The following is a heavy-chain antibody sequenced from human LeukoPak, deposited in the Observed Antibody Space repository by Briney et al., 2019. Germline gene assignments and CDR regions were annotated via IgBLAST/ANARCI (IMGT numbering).Heavy chain of an antibody. CDR2: IYPGDSDT. D-gene: IGHD3-10*01. CDR1: GYSFISYW. Sequence: GECLKISCKGSGYSFISYWIVWVRQMRGKGLEWMGIIYPGDSDTRYSPPFQGQVTISADKSISTAYLQWSSPKASDTAMYYCARSYTMASPLDYWGQGTLVPVSS. CDR3: ARSYTMASPLDY. J-gene: IGHJ4*02. V-gene: IGHV5-51*01.